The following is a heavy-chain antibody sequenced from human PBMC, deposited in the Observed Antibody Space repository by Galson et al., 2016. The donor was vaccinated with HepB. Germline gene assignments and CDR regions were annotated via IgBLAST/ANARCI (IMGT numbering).Heavy chain of an antibody. V-gene: IGHV3-23*01. Sequence: SLRLSCAASGFTFSNYAMSWVRQAPGKGPEWVSAISGVSDRTYYVGSMKDRFIISRDDSRNMLFLQLNSLRAEDTAIYYCAKESPYSNVRQYYLENWGLGTLVTVSS. J-gene: IGHJ4*01. CDR2: ISGVSDRT. CDR1: GFTFSNYA. CDR3: AKESPYSNVRQYYLEN. D-gene: IGHD4-11*01.